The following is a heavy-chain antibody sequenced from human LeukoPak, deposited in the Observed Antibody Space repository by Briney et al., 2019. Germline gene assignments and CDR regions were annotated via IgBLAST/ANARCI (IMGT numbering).Heavy chain of an antibody. CDR3: AKGKLSSGWYFDY. J-gene: IGHJ4*02. Sequence: PGGSLRLSCAASGFTFSSYGMHWVRQAPGKGLEWVAFIRYDGSNKYYADSVKGRFTISRDNSKNTLYLQMNSLRAEDTAVYYCAKGKLSSGWYFDYWGQGTLVTVSS. CDR2: IRYDGSNK. V-gene: IGHV3-30*02. D-gene: IGHD6-19*01. CDR1: GFTFSSYG.